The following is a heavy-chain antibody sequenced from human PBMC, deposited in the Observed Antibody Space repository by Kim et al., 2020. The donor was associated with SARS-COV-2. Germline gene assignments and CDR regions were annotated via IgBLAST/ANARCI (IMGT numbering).Heavy chain of an antibody. J-gene: IGHJ4*02. D-gene: IGHD1-26*01. CDR3: TRGEWELLFTNTPFDY. Sequence: GGSLRLSCTASGFTFGDYAMSWFRQAPGKGLEWVGFIRSKAYGGTTEYAASVKGRFTISRDDSKSIAYLQMNSLKTEDTAVYYCTRGEWELLFTNTPFDYWGQGTLVTVSS. CDR2: IRSKAYGGTT. V-gene: IGHV3-49*03. CDR1: GFTFGDYA.